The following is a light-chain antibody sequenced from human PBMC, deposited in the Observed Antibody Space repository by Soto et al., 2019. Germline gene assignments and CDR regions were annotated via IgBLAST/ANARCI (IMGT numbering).Light chain of an antibody. J-gene: IGKJ1*01. CDR3: QQYDSSPET. V-gene: IGKV3-20*01. CDR1: QSVSSSY. Sequence: EIVLTQSPGTLSLSPGERATLSCRASQSVSSSYLAWYQHKPGQAPRLLIYGASSSATGIPDRFSGSASGTDSTLTISALPPDDFAVYYCQQYDSSPETFGQGTKVEIQ. CDR2: GAS.